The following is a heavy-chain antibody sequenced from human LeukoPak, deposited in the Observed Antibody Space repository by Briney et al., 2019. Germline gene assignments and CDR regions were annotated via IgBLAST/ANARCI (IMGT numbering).Heavy chain of an antibody. CDR3: ASDLASPFDY. V-gene: IGHV3-21*01. CDR2: ISSSSSYI. J-gene: IGHJ4*02. Sequence: GGSLRLSCAASGFTFSSYSMNWVRQAPGKGLEWVSSISSSSSYIYYADSVKGRFTISRDNAKNSLYLQMNSLRAEDAAVYYCASDLASPFDYWGQGTLVTVSS. D-gene: IGHD6-6*01. CDR1: GFTFSSYS.